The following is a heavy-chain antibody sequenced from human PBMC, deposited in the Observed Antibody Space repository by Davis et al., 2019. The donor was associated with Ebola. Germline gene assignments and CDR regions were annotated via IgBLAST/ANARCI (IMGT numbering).Heavy chain of an antibody. V-gene: IGHV1-2*04. Sequence: ASVKVSCKASGYTFTGYYIHWVRQAPGQGLQWMGWINPKSGGTNFAQKFQGWVTMTRDTSISTAYMELSRLRSDDTAVYYCARDRTGATGYWGQGTLVTVSS. J-gene: IGHJ4*02. CDR2: INPKSGGT. CDR3: ARDRTGATGY. CDR1: GYTFTGYY. D-gene: IGHD1-26*01.